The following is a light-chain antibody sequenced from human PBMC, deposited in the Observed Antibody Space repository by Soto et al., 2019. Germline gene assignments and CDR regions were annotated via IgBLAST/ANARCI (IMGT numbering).Light chain of an antibody. Sequence: EIVMTQSPVTLSVSPGERATLSCRASQSVSSYLAWYQQKPGQAPRLLIYGASTRATGVPARFSGSGSGTEFTLTISSLQSEDFAVYYCQKYDNWPLTFGGGTKVDIK. CDR2: GAS. CDR1: QSVSSY. CDR3: QKYDNWPLT. V-gene: IGKV3-15*01. J-gene: IGKJ4*01.